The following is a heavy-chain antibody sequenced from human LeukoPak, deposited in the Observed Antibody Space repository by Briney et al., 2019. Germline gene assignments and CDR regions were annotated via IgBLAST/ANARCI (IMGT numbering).Heavy chain of an antibody. D-gene: IGHD1-26*01. CDR1: GFTLSRYS. CDR2: ITSSGTYI. V-gene: IGHV3-21*01. CDR3: ARDPYSGNYGNYYYYYMDV. J-gene: IGHJ6*03. Sequence: GGSLRLSCAASGFTLSRYSMNWVRQAPGKALEWVSSITSSGTYIFYADSVKGRFTISRDNAKNSLYLQMNSLGPEDTAVYYCARDPYSGNYGNYYYYYMDVWGKGTTVTISS.